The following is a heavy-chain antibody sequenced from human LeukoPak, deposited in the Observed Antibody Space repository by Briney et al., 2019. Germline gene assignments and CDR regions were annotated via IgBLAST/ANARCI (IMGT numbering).Heavy chain of an antibody. CDR2: IYYSGSS. V-gene: IGHV4-59*01. CDR3: ARERSGGAAFDI. J-gene: IGHJ3*02. D-gene: IGHD3-3*01. Sequence: SETLSLTCTVSGAPIRSYYWSWIRQPPGKGLEWIGNIYYSGSSNYNPSLKSRVTMSVDTSKNQFSLKLSSVTAADTAVYYCARERSGGAAFDIWGQGTMVTVSS. CDR1: GAPIRSYY.